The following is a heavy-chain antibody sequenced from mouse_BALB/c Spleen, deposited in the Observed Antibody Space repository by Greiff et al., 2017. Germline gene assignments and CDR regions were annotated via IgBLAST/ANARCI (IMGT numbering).Heavy chain of an antibody. CDR1: GYTFTDYN. J-gene: IGHJ3*01. Sequence: DVQLQESGPELVKPGASVKISCKASGYTFTDYNMHWVKQSHGKSLEWIGYIYPYNGGTGYNQKFKSKATLTVDNSSSTAYMELRSLTSEDSAVYYCARRRGYGNYWFAYWGQGTLVTVSA. V-gene: IGHV1S29*02. D-gene: IGHD2-1*01. CDR2: IYPYNGGT. CDR3: ARRRGYGNYWFAY.